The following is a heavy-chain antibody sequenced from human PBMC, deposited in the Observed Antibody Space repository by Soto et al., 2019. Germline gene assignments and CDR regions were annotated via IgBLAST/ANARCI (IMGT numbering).Heavy chain of an antibody. J-gene: IGHJ4*02. V-gene: IGHV3-7*04. CDR3: AREVMELKYFDY. CDR2: IHLDGSEK. Sequence: PGGPLRLSCAASGLTIGDYWRSWVRQTPGKGLEWVGNIHLDGSEKYYAGFVKGRFTFSRDNVKNSLYLQMNSLRAEDTGVYYCAREVMELKYFDYWGQGTLVTVS. D-gene: IGHD2-21*01. CDR1: GLTIGDYW.